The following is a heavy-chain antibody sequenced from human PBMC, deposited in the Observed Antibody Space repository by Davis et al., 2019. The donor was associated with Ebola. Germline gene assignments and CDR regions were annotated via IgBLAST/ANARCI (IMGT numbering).Heavy chain of an antibody. CDR3: ARDVSVRSVGAPSRFYY. D-gene: IGHD1-26*01. J-gene: IGHJ4*02. CDR2: ISAYNGNT. V-gene: IGHV1-18*01. Sequence: ASVKVSCKASGYIFTRYAMHWVRQAPGQGLEWMGWISAYNGNTNYAQKLQGRVTMTTDTSTSTAYMELRSLRSDDTAVYYCARDVSVRSVGAPSRFYYWGQGTLVTVSS. CDR1: GYIFTRYA.